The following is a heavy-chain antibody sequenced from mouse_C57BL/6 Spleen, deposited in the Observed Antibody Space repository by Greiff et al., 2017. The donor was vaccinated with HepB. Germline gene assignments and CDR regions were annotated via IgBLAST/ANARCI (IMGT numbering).Heavy chain of an antibody. V-gene: IGHV1-80*01. D-gene: IGHD3-2*02. J-gene: IGHJ3*01. Sequence: VQLQQSGAELVKPGASVKISCKASGYAFSSYWMNWVKQRPGKGLEWIGQIYPGDGDTNYNGKFKGKATLTADKSSSTAYMQLSSLTSEDSAVYFCARKEAAQATFAYWGQGTLVTVSA. CDR1: GYAFSSYW. CDR2: IYPGDGDT. CDR3: ARKEAAQATFAY.